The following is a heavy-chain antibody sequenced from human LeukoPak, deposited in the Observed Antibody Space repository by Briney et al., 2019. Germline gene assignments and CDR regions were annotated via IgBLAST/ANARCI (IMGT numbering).Heavy chain of an antibody. J-gene: IGHJ4*02. V-gene: IGHV3-23*01. CDR1: GFTFSNYG. Sequence: GGSLRLSCATSGFTFSNYGLNWVRQAPGKGLEWVSIISGSGAGSYYADSVKGRFTISRDNAENTLYLQMNSLRVEDTAVYFCARDRDYIFFDYWGQGALVTVSS. CDR2: ISGSGAGS. D-gene: IGHD4-11*01. CDR3: ARDRDYIFFDY.